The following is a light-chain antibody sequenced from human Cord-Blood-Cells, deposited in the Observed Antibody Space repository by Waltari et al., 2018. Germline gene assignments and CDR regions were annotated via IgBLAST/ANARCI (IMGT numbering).Light chain of an antibody. J-gene: IGLJ3*02. V-gene: IGLV2-11*01. CDR3: CSYAGSYTWV. CDR1: SSAVGGYNY. Sequence: QSALTQPSSVSGSPGQSVTISCTGTSSAVGGYNYVSCYQQHPGKAPKLMIYDVSKRPSGVPDRFSGSKSGNTASLTISGLQAEDEADYYCCSYAGSYTWVFGGGTKLTVL. CDR2: DVS.